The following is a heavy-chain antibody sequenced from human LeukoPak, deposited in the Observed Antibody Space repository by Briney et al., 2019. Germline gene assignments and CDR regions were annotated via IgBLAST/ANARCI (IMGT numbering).Heavy chain of an antibody. Sequence: ASVKVSCKASGYTFTSYGISWVRQAPGQGLEWMGWISAYNGNTKYAQNFQGRVTMTTDTSTSTAYMELRSLTPDDTAVYYCAKDKGLSSGWYDWGQGTLVTVSS. CDR3: AKDKGLSSGWYD. V-gene: IGHV1-18*01. D-gene: IGHD6-19*01. J-gene: IGHJ4*02. CDR2: ISAYNGNT. CDR1: GYTFTSYG.